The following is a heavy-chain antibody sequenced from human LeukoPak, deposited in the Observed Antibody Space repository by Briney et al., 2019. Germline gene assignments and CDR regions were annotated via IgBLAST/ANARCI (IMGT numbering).Heavy chain of an antibody. CDR2: ISAYKGNT. D-gene: IGHD3-22*01. CDR3: ARDLYYDSSGLTRDY. J-gene: IGHJ4*02. V-gene: IGHV1-18*01. Sequence: ASVKVSCKASGYTFTSYGISWMRQAPGQGLEWMGWISAYKGNTNYAQKLQGRVTMTTDTSTSTAYMELRSLRSDDTAVYYCARDLYYDSSGLTRDYWGQGTLVTVSS. CDR1: GYTFTSYG.